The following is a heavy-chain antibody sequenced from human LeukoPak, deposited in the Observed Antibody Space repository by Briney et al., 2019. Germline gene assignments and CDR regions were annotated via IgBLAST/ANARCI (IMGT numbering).Heavy chain of an antibody. CDR3: AKERSGYDYLGDAFDI. V-gene: IGHV3-23*01. CDR2: SGSGGST. D-gene: IGHD5-12*01. Sequence: SGSGGSTYYADSVKGRFTISRDNSKNTLYLQMNSLRAEDTAVYYCAKERSGYDYLGDAFDIWGQGTMVTVSS. J-gene: IGHJ3*02.